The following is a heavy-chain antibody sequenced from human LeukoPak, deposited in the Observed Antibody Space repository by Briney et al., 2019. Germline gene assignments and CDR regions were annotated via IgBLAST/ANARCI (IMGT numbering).Heavy chain of an antibody. CDR2: IIPILGIA. CDR1: GGTFSSYA. J-gene: IGHJ5*02. V-gene: IGHV1-69*04. D-gene: IGHD3-10*01. Sequence: GASVKDSCKASGGTFSSYAISWVRQAPGQGLEWMGRIIPILGIANYAQKFQGRVTITADKSTSTAYMELSSLRSEDTAVYYCARDYYGSGSYYNLGLTNWFDPWGQGALVTVSS. CDR3: ARDYYGSGSYYNLGLTNWFDP.